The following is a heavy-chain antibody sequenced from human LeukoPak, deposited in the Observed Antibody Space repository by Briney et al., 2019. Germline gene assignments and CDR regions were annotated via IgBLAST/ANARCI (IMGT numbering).Heavy chain of an antibody. J-gene: IGHJ4*02. Sequence: GGSLRLSCSASGVKISYYWMTWVRQAPGKGLEWLANIKESGSAKYYVDSVKGRFTISRDNADNVVYLKMTSLRVEDTAVYYCARGWGEKGRCRGGTCNNPQFDYWGQGILVTVSS. CDR2: IKESGSAK. CDR1: GVKISYYW. CDR3: ARGWGEKGRCRGGTCNNPQFDY. V-gene: IGHV3-7*01. D-gene: IGHD2-15*01.